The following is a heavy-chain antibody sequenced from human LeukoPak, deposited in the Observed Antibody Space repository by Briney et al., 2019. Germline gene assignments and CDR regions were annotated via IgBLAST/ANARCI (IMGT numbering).Heavy chain of an antibody. CDR1: GSSISSGYY. CDR2: IYHSGHS. Sequence: SETLSLTCAVSGSSISSGYYWGWIRQPPGKGLEWIGSIYHSGHSYSNPSLKSRVTISVETSKIQFSLKLSSVTAADTAVYYCARGLAGYSGGDDAFDIWGQGTMVAVSS. V-gene: IGHV4-38-2*01. J-gene: IGHJ3*02. CDR3: ARGLAGYSGGDDAFDI. D-gene: IGHD6-19*01.